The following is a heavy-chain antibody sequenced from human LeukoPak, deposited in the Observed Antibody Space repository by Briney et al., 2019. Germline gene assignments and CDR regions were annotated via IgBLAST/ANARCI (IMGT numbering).Heavy chain of an antibody. J-gene: IGHJ3*02. CDR1: GYTFTGYY. Sequence: ASVRVSCKASGYTFTGYYMHWVRQAPGQGLEWMGWINPNSGGTNYAQKFQGRVTMTRDTSISTAYMELSRLRSDDTAVYYCARAGIAAAVGGVDIWGQGTMVTVSS. D-gene: IGHD6-13*01. CDR3: ARAGIAAAVGGVDI. V-gene: IGHV1-2*02. CDR2: INPNSGGT.